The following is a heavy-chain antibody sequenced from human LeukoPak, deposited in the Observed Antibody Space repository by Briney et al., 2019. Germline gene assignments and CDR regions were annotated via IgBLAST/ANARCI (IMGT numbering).Heavy chain of an antibody. CDR1: GFTFSSYG. CDR2: IRYDGSNK. D-gene: IGHD1-26*01. J-gene: IGHJ4*02. CDR3: AKDLRSGSYGYYFDY. Sequence: GGSLRLSCAASGFTFSSYGMHWVRQAPGKGLEWVAFIRYDGSNKYYADSVKGRFTISRDNSKNTLYLKMNSLRAEDTAVYYCAKDLRSGSYGYYFDYWGQGTLVTVSS. V-gene: IGHV3-30*02.